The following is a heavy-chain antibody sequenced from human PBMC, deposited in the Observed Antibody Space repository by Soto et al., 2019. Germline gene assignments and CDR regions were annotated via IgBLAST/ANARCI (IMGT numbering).Heavy chain of an antibody. V-gene: IGHV3-73*02. Sequence: EVQLVESGGGLVQPGGSLKLSCAASGFTFSGSAMHWVRQASGKGLEWVGRIRSKANSYATAYAASVKGRFTISRDDSKNTAYLQMNSLKTEDTAVYYCTRDYYGSWSYSQPACAFDIWGQGTMVTVSS. CDR1: GFTFSGSA. D-gene: IGHD3-10*01. CDR3: TRDYYGSWSYSQPACAFDI. J-gene: IGHJ3*02. CDR2: IRSKANSYAT.